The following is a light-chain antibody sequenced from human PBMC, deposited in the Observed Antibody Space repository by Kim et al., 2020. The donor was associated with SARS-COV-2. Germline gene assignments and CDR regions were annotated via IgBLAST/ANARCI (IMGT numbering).Light chain of an antibody. CDR1: TSNIETNT. J-gene: IGLJ2*01. V-gene: IGLV1-44*01. CDR2: TNN. Sequence: QWVTFSCSGSTSNIETNTVNWYQQLPGTAPKLLIHTNNQRPSGVPDRFSGSRFGTSASLTISGLQSEDEADYFCAAWEDSPDGYVVFGGGTKVTVL. CDR3: AAWEDSPDGYVV.